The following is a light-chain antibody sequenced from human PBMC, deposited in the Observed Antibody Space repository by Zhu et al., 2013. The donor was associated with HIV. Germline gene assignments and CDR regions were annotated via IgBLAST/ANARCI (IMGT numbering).Light chain of an antibody. V-gene: IGKV3-20*01. CDR2: ASS. Sequence: EIVLTQSPGILSLSPGERATLSCRASQSVSSNFLAWYQQKPGQAPRLLIYASSTRATGVPDRFSGSGSGTDFTLTIARLEPEDFAVYHCQHYDTSPMCSFGQGTKPGDQT. CDR1: QSVSSNF. CDR3: QHYDTSPMCS. J-gene: IGKJ2*04.